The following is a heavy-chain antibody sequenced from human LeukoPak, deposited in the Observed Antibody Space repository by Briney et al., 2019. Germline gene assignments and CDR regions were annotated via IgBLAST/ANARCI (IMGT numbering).Heavy chain of an antibody. Sequence: PSETLSLTCTVSGGSISSSSYYWGWIRQPPGKGLEWIGSIYYSGSTYYNPSLKSRVTISVDTSKNQFSLKLSSVTAADTAVYYCARVEQLVVFDYWGQGTLVTVSS. CDR3: ARVEQLVVFDY. J-gene: IGHJ4*02. CDR2: IYYSGST. V-gene: IGHV4-39*07. CDR1: GGSISSSSYY. D-gene: IGHD6-13*01.